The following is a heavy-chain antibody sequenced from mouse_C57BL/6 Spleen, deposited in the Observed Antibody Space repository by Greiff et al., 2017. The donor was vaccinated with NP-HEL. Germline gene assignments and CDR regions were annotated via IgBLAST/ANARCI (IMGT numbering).Heavy chain of an antibody. J-gene: IGHJ2*01. V-gene: IGHV1-26*01. Sequence: EVQLQQSGPELVKPGASVKISCKASGYTFTDYYMNWVKQSHGKSLEWIGDINPNNGGTSYNQKFKGKATLTVDKSSSTAYMELRSLTSEDSAVYYCAREDDGSNYWGQGTTLTVSS. D-gene: IGHD2-3*01. CDR3: AREDDGSNY. CDR1: GYTFTDYY. CDR2: INPNNGGT.